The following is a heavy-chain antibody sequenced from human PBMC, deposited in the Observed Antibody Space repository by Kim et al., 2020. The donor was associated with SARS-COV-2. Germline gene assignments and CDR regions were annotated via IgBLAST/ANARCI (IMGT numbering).Heavy chain of an antibody. Sequence: GGSLRLSCAASGFTFSNAWMSWVRQAPGKGLEWVGRIKSKTDGGTTDYAAPVKGRFTISRDDSKNTLYLQMNSLKTEDTAVYYCTTEYYYDSSGYYDLGDYWGQGTLVTVSS. J-gene: IGHJ4*02. V-gene: IGHV3-15*01. D-gene: IGHD3-22*01. CDR1: GFTFSNAW. CDR2: IKSKTDGGTT. CDR3: TTEYYYDSSGYYDLGDY.